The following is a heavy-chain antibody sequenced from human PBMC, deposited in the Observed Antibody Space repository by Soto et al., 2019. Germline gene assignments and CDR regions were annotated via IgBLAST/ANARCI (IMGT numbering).Heavy chain of an antibody. D-gene: IGHD6-19*01. CDR1: GDSVSSGRYY. V-gene: IGHV4-61*01. Sequence: QVQLQESGPGLLEPSETLSRTCTVSGDSVSSGRYYWSWSRQPPGKGLEWIGYIYNSGSTNYKSSLKSRITISVDTSKNQFSLKLTSVTAADTAVYYWARSGAGSGWLGGQGTLVTVSS. CDR2: IYNSGST. CDR3: ARSGAGSGWL. J-gene: IGHJ4*02.